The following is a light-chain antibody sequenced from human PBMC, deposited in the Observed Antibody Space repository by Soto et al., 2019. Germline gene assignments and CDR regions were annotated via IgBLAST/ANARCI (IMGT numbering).Light chain of an antibody. J-gene: IGKJ5*01. CDR2: AAS. V-gene: IGKV1-9*01. CDR3: QNLYTYPIN. Sequence: DIQFTHAPSLLYESVLDRVNLTLRASQDISNYLAWYQQKPGKPPKLLIYAASTLQTGVPSRFSGSGSGTEFTLTISSLQPEDFATYFCQNLYTYPINCGKGQRRAIK. CDR1: QDISNY.